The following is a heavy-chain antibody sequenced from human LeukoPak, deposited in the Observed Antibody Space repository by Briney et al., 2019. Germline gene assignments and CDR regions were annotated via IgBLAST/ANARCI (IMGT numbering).Heavy chain of an antibody. Sequence: AGSLRLSCAASGFTFSSYSMNWVRQAPGKGLEWVSSISSSSSYIYYADSVKGRFTISRDNAKNSLYLQMNSLRAEDTAVYYCARDITIFGVDHFDYWGQGTLVTVSS. V-gene: IGHV3-21*01. J-gene: IGHJ4*02. CDR2: ISSSSSYI. CDR1: GFTFSSYS. D-gene: IGHD3-3*01. CDR3: ARDITIFGVDHFDY.